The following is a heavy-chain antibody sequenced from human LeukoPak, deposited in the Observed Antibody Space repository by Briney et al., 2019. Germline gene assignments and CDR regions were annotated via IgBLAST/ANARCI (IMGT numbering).Heavy chain of an antibody. Sequence: SETLSLTCTVSGGSISSSSYYWGWIRQPPGKGLEWIGSIYYSGSTYYNPSLKSRVTMSVDTSKNQFSLKLSSVTAADTAVYYCARESVLLWFGELLPPFDYWGQGTLVTVSS. J-gene: IGHJ4*02. CDR2: IYYSGST. CDR1: GGSISSSSYY. V-gene: IGHV4-39*07. CDR3: ARESVLLWFGELLPPFDY. D-gene: IGHD3-10*01.